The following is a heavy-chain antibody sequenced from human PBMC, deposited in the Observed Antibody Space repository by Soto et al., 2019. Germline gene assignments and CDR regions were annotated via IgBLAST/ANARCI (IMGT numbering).Heavy chain of an antibody. Sequence: LSLTCTVSGGSISSGGYYWSWIRQHPGKGLEWIGYIYYSGSTYYNPSLKSRVTISVDTSKNQFSLKLSSVTAADTAVYYCARAAIVDTAMVTLNQLNYYYGMDVWGQGTTVTVSS. CDR3: ARAAIVDTAMVTLNQLNYYYGMDV. V-gene: IGHV4-31*03. CDR1: GGSISSGGYY. CDR2: IYYSGST. D-gene: IGHD5-18*01. J-gene: IGHJ6*02.